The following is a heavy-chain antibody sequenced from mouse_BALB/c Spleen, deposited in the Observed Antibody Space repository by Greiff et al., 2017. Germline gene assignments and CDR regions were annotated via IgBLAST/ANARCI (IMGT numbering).Heavy chain of an antibody. CDR2: INPSSGYT. CDR3: ARPFTTPFAY. J-gene: IGHJ3*01. V-gene: IGHV1-4*02. CDR1: GYTFTSYT. D-gene: IGHD1-1*01. Sequence: QVQLQQSAAELARPGASVKMSCKASGYTFTSYTMHWVKQRPGQGLEWIGYINPSSGYTEYNQKFKDKTTLTADKSSSTAYMQLSSLTSEDSAVYYCARPFTTPFAYWGQGTLVTVSA.